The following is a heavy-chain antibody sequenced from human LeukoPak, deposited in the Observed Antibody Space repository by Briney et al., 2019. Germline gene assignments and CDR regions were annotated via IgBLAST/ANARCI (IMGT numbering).Heavy chain of an antibody. V-gene: IGHV3-48*01. CDR3: AKEWLRTSGSSWGRIDY. Sequence: GGSLRLSCAASGFTFSSYSMNWVRQAPGEGLEWVSYISSLSGTIYYADSVKGRFTISRDNSKNTLYLQMNSLRAEDTAVYYCAKEWLRTSGSSWGRIDYWGQRTLVTVCS. CDR2: ISSLSGTI. CDR1: GFTFSSYS. D-gene: IGHD6-13*01. J-gene: IGHJ4*02.